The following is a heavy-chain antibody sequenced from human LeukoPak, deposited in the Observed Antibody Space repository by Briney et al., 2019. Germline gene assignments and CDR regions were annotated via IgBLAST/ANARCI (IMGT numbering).Heavy chain of an antibody. CDR2: IKTDGSIA. D-gene: IGHD4/OR15-4a*01. V-gene: IGHV3-74*01. CDR3: ARRAGAYSHPYDY. Sequence: GGSLRLSCAASGFSFSFYWMHWVRQAPGKGPVWVSRIKTDGSIADYADSVKGRFTISRDNAKNTLYLQMNSLRAEDTAVYYCARRAGAYSHPYDYWGQGTLVTVSS. CDR1: GFSFSFYW. J-gene: IGHJ4*02.